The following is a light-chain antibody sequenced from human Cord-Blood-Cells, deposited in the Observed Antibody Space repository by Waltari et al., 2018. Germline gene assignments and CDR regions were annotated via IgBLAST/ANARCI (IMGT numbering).Light chain of an antibody. Sequence: DIQMTQSPSSLSASVGDRVTITCRASQSISSCLNWYQQKPGKAPKPLIYAASSLQSGVPTRFLGSGSRTGCSLTNGRLNPENFPTYYCQQRYSTPPFTRGPGTKVHI. CDR2: AAS. CDR1: QSISSC. CDR3: QQRYSTPPFT. V-gene: IGKV1-39*01. J-gene: IGKJ3*01.